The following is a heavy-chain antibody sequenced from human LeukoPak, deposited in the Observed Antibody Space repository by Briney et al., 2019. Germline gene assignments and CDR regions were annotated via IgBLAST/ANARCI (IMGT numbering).Heavy chain of an antibody. CDR3: AKWEANNYPFDY. V-gene: IGHV3-30-3*02. D-gene: IGHD4-11*01. CDR1: GFTFSSYA. J-gene: IGHJ4*02. Sequence: PGGSLRLSCAASGFTFSSYAMHGVRQAPGKGLEWVAVISYDGSNKYYADSVKGRFTISRDNSKNTLNLQMNSLRAEDTAMYYCAKWEANNYPFDYWGQGTLVTVSS. CDR2: ISYDGSNK.